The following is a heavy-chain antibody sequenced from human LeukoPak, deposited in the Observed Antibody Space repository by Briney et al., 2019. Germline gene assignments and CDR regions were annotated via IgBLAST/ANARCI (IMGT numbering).Heavy chain of an antibody. CDR1: GGSISRYY. CDR2: IYYSGST. Sequence: SETLSLTCTVSGGSISRYYWSWMRQPPGKGLEWFGYIYYSGSTNYNPSLKSRVTISVDTSKNQFSLKLSSVTAADTAVYYCARAYYDSSGYYGGGHYYYYYMDVWGKGTTVTISS. D-gene: IGHD3-22*01. V-gene: IGHV4-59*08. CDR3: ARAYYDSSGYYGGGHYYYYYMDV. J-gene: IGHJ6*03.